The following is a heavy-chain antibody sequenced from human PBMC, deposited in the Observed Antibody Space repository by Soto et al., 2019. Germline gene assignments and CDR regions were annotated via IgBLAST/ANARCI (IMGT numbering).Heavy chain of an antibody. D-gene: IGHD6-13*01. V-gene: IGHV1-69*01. CDR3: ARDRIAGSKYYYGMDV. CDR1: GGTFSSYA. J-gene: IGHJ6*02. CDR2: IIPIFGTE. Sequence: QVQLVQSGAEVKKPGSSVRVSCKASGGTFSSYAISWVRQAPGQGLEWMGGIIPIFGTENYAQKFQGRVTITADEYTSTAYMELSSLRSEDTAVYYCARDRIAGSKYYYGMDVWGQGTTVTVSS.